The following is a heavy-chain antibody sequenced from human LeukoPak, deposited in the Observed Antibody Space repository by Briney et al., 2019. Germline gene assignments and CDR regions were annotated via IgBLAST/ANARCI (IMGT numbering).Heavy chain of an antibody. Sequence: GGSLRLSCAASGFTFSSYAMSWVRQAPGKGLEWVSSMTGSGGSTYYADSVKGRFTISRDNSKNTLYLQMNSLRAEDTAVYYCAKGRSSWSAFDYWGQGTLVTVSS. CDR3: AKGRSSWSAFDY. J-gene: IGHJ4*02. CDR2: MTGSGGST. D-gene: IGHD6-13*01. CDR1: GFTFSSYA. V-gene: IGHV3-23*01.